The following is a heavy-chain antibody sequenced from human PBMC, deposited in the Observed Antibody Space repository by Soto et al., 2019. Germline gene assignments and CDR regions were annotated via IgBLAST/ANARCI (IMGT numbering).Heavy chain of an antibody. CDR1: GGTFSSYA. J-gene: IGHJ6*02. CDR3: GYLPDYYYGMDV. CDR2: IIPIFGTA. V-gene: IGHV1-69*12. D-gene: IGHD2-15*01. Sequence: QVQLVQSGAEVKKPGSSVKVSCKASGGTFSSYAISWVRQAPGQGLEWMGGIIPIFGTANYAQKFQGRVTITADESTSTDYMELSSLISEDTAVYYCGYLPDYYYGMDVWGQGTTVTVSS.